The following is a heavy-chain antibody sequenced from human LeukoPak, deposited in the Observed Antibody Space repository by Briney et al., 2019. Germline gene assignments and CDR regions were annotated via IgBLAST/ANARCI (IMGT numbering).Heavy chain of an antibody. CDR1: GGSFSGYY. D-gene: IGHD2-2*01. Sequence: SETLSLTCAVYGGSFSGYYWSWIGQHLGRGRVWFGEIIHSGSTNSNPSVKSRVTISVDTSKNQFSLKLSSVTAADTAVYYCARVYRGGSEYQLQLERQYYFDYWGQGTLVTVSS. V-gene: IGHV4-34*12. J-gene: IGHJ4*02. CDR2: IIHSGST. CDR3: ARVYRGGSEYQLQLERQYYFDY.